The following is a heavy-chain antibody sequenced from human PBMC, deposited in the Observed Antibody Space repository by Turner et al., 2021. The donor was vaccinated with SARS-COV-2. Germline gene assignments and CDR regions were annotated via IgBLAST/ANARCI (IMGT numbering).Heavy chain of an antibody. CDR1: GFTFSSYW. V-gene: IGHV3-74*01. Sequence: EVHLVESGGGLVQPGGSLRLSCAASGFTFSSYWMHWVRQAPGKGLVWVSRINSDGSRINYADSVKGRFTISRDNAKNTLYVQMNSLRADDTAVYYCAREYGSGSYYNWGRGTLVTVSS. CDR2: INSDGSRI. CDR3: AREYGSGSYYN. J-gene: IGHJ4*02. D-gene: IGHD3-10*01.